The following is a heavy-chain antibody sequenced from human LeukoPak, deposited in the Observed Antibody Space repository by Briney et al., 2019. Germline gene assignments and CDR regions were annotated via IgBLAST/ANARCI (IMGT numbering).Heavy chain of an antibody. V-gene: IGHV4-38-2*02. J-gene: IGHJ3*02. D-gene: IGHD2-21*02. Sequence: SETLSLTCTGSGYSISSGYYWGWIRQPPGKGLEWIGSIYHSGSTYYNPSLKSRVTISVDTSKNQFSLKLSSVTAADTAVYYCARDLKHIVVVTAQDAFDIWGQGTMVTVSS. CDR1: GYSISSGYY. CDR3: ARDLKHIVVVTAQDAFDI. CDR2: IYHSGST.